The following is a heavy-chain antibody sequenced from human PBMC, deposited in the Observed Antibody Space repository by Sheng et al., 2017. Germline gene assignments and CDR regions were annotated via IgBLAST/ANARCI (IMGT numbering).Heavy chain of an antibody. V-gene: IGHV1-2*06. J-gene: IGHJ4*02. D-gene: IGHD7-27*01. Sequence: QVQLVQSGAEMKKPGASVKVSCKASGYTFTDYFVHWLRQAPGQGLEWMGRINPKSGGTDYAQIFQGRVTLTRDTSLNTAYMELSRLTSDDTAVYYCARTNSLDYWGQGTLVTVSS. CDR2: INPKSGGT. CDR3: ARTNSLDY. CDR1: GYTFTDYF.